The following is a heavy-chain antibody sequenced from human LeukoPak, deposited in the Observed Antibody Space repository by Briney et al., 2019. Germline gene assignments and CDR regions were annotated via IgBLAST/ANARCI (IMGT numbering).Heavy chain of an antibody. D-gene: IGHD3-10*01. J-gene: IGHJ6*02. Sequence: SQTLSLTCAVSGGSISSGGYSWSWIRQPPGKGLEWIGYIYHSGSTYYNPSLKSRVTISVDRSKNQFSLKLSSVTAADTAVYYCARSPFGESIYYYGTDVWGQGTTVTVSS. CDR2: IYHSGST. V-gene: IGHV4-30-2*01. CDR3: ARSPFGESIYYYGTDV. CDR1: GGSISSGGYS.